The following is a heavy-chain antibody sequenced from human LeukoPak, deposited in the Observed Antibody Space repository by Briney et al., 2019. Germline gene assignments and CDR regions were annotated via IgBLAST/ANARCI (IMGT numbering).Heavy chain of an antibody. CDR2: IYHSGST. CDR1: GYSISSGFY. D-gene: IGHD3-22*01. J-gene: IGHJ4*02. V-gene: IGHV4-38-2*02. Sequence: SETLSLTCTVSGYSISSGFYWGWIRQPPGKGLECIGSIYHSGSTYYNPSLKSRVTISVDTSKNQFSLKLSSVTAADTAVYYCARDGYIYSSGYYYFDYWGQGTLVTVSS. CDR3: ARDGYIYSSGYYYFDY.